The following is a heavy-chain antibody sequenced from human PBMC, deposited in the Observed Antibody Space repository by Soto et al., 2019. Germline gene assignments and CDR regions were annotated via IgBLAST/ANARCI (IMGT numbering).Heavy chain of an antibody. D-gene: IGHD5-18*01. CDR3: TRPASYSFYHFDF. Sequence: GESLKISCQASGYSFTAYWITWVRQMPGKGLEWMATIDPSDSYVDYSPSFRGHVTFSVDRSITTVYLQWNSLKASDSAMYFCTRPASYSFYHFDFWGQGALVTVS. J-gene: IGHJ4*02. CDR2: IDPSDSYV. V-gene: IGHV5-10-1*01. CDR1: GYSFTAYW.